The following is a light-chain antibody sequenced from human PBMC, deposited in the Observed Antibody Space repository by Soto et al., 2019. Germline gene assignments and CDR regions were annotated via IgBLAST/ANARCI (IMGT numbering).Light chain of an antibody. V-gene: IGKV1-9*01. J-gene: IGKJ2*01. CDR3: QQLIHYPYT. Sequence: DIQLTQSPSFLSASVENRVTISCRASYDISSSLAWYQQEPGKPPNLLIYDSSTLQTGVPSRFTGSGSGRKFTLTISGLQFGDFATYFCQQLIHYPYTCGQGTKLES. CDR1: YDISSS. CDR2: DSS.